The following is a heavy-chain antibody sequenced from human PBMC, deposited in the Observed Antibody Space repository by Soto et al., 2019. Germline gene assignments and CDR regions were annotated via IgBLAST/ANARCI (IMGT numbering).Heavy chain of an antibody. CDR2: ISWEGRDT. J-gene: IGHJ4*02. V-gene: IGHV3-43*01. Sequence: TGGSLRLSCRVSGFKFDDYTMHWVRQAPGQGLEFVSTISWEGRDTYYADFVEGRFAISRDNSKDSLYLQMNNLRTEDTALYYCAKLMTGSGDFDSWGQGTLVTVSS. CDR1: GFKFDDYT. D-gene: IGHD3-9*01. CDR3: AKLMTGSGDFDS.